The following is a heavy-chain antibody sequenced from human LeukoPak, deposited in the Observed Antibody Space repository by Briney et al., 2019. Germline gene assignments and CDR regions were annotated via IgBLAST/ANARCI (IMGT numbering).Heavy chain of an antibody. CDR1: GDSISSYY. Sequence: SETLSLTCIVSGDSISSYYWSWIRQPPGKGLEWIGYIFYSGDTDSDPSLKSQVTISVDMSKNQFSLNLRSVTAADTAVYYCARSLGHAYAINYWGQGTLVTVSS. CDR2: IFYSGDT. J-gene: IGHJ4*02. D-gene: IGHD2-21*01. CDR3: ARSLGHAYAINY. V-gene: IGHV4-59*08.